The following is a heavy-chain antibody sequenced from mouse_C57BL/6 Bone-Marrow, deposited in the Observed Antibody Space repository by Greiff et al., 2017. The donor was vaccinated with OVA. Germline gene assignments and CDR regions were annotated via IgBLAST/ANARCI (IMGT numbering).Heavy chain of an antibody. CDR3: ARLDYYGSSYAKDY. V-gene: IGHV1-63*01. D-gene: IGHD1-1*01. Sequence: VQLQQSGAELVRPGTSVKMSCKASGYTFTNYWIGWAKQRPGHGLEWIGDIYPGGGYTNYNEKFKGKATLTADKSSSTAYMQFSSLTSEDSAIYYWARLDYYGSSYAKDYWGQGTSVTVSS. J-gene: IGHJ4*01. CDR1: GYTFTNYW. CDR2: IYPGGGYT.